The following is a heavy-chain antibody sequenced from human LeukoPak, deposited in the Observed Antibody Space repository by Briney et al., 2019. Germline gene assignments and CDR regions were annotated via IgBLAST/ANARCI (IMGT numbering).Heavy chain of an antibody. CDR1: GFTFSDYY. CDR3: ARLNVLAAGPNWFDP. D-gene: IGHD3-3*02. J-gene: IGHJ5*02. Sequence: GGSLRLSCAASGFTFSDYYMSWIRQAPGKGLEWVSYISSSGSTIYYADSVKGRFTFSRDNAKNSLYLQMNGLRDEDTAVYYCARLNVLAAGPNWFDPWGQGTLVTVSS. CDR2: ISSSGSTI. V-gene: IGHV3-11*04.